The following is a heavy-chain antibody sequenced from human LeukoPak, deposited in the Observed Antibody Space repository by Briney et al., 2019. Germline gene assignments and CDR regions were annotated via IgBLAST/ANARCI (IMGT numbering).Heavy chain of an antibody. V-gene: IGHV3-9*01. Sequence: GRSLRLSCAASGFTFDDYAMHWVRQAPGKGLEWVSGISWNSGSIGYADSVKGRFIISRDNAKNSLYLQMNSLRAEDTALYYCAKDITMIVVAHGYFDYWGQGTLVTVSS. D-gene: IGHD3-22*01. CDR3: AKDITMIVVAHGYFDY. CDR2: ISWNSGSI. CDR1: GFTFDDYA. J-gene: IGHJ4*02.